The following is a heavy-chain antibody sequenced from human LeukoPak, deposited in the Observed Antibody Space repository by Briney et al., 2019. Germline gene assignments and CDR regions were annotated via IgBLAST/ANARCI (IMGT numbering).Heavy chain of an antibody. Sequence: GGSLRLSCAASGFTFSSYAMSWVRQAPGEGLEWVSAISGSGGSAYYADSVKGRFTISRDNSKNTLYLQMNSLRAEDTAVYYCAKDVAARPPYYFDYWGQGTLATVSS. CDR3: AKDVAARPPYYFDY. CDR1: GFTFSSYA. J-gene: IGHJ4*02. D-gene: IGHD6-6*01. V-gene: IGHV3-23*01. CDR2: ISGSGGSA.